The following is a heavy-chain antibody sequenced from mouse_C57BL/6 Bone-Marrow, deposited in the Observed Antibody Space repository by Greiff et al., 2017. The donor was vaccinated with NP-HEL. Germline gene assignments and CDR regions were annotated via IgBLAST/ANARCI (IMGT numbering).Heavy chain of an antibody. J-gene: IGHJ4*01. Sequence: VHLVESGAELARPGASVKLSCKASGYTFTSYGISWVKQRTGQGLEWIGEIYPRSGNTYYNEKFKGKATLTADKSSSTAYMELRSLTSEDSAVYFCARWYYYDYDEGAMDYWGQGTSVTVSS. D-gene: IGHD2-4*01. CDR1: GYTFTSYG. CDR2: IYPRSGNT. V-gene: IGHV1-81*01. CDR3: ARWYYYDYDEGAMDY.